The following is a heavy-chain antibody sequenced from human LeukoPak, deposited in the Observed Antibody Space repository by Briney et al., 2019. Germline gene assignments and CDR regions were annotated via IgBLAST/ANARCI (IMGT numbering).Heavy chain of an antibody. CDR3: ARDLWGPSGYDPALYYYYYMDV. J-gene: IGHJ6*03. D-gene: IGHD5-12*01. Sequence: SETLSLTCTVSGGSISSGSYYWSWIRQPAGKGLEWIGRIYTSGSTNYNPSLKSRVTISVDTSKNQFSLKLSSVTAADTAVYYCARDLWGPSGYDPALYYYYYMDVWGKGTTVTVSS. CDR2: IYTSGST. CDR1: GGSISSGSYY. V-gene: IGHV4-61*02.